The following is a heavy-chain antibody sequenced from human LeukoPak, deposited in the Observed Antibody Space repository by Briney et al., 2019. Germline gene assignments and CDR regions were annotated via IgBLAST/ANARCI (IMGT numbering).Heavy chain of an antibody. CDR2: INPNSGGT. V-gene: IGHV1-2*02. Sequence: GASVKVSCKASGYTFTGYYMHWVRQAPGQGLEWMGWINPNSGGTNYAQKFQGRVTMTRDTSISTAYMELSRLRPDDTAVYCCARDKGGYSYGFDYWGQGTLVTVSS. CDR1: GYTFTGYY. D-gene: IGHD5-18*01. CDR3: ARDKGGYSYGFDY. J-gene: IGHJ4*02.